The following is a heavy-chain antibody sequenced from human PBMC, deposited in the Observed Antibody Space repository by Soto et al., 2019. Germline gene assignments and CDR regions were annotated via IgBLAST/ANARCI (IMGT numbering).Heavy chain of an antibody. CDR1: GFTFSSYG. CDR3: ARLVKAQGLAYCGGDCYYYYYGMDV. J-gene: IGHJ6*02. D-gene: IGHD2-21*02. V-gene: IGHV3-33*01. Sequence: GGSLRLSCAASGFTFSSYGMHWVRQAPGKGLEWVAVIWYDGSNKYYADSVKGRFTISRDNSKNTLYLQMNSLRAEDTAVYYSARLVKAQGLAYCGGDCYYYYYGMDVWGQGTTVTVS. CDR2: IWYDGSNK.